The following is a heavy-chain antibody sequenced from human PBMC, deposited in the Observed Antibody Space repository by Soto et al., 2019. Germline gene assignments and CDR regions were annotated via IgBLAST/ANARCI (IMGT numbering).Heavy chain of an antibody. J-gene: IGHJ3*02. D-gene: IGHD6-19*01. CDR2: IKQDGSEK. CDR1: GFTFSNYW. CDR3: ARAVAGSFDI. V-gene: IGHV3-7*01. Sequence: EVQLVESGGGLVQPGGSLRLSCAASGFTFSNYWMSWARQAPGKGLEWVANIKQDGSEKSNVDSVKGRFTISRDNAKYSLYLQMNSLRAEDKAVYYCARAVAGSFDICGQGTMVTVSS.